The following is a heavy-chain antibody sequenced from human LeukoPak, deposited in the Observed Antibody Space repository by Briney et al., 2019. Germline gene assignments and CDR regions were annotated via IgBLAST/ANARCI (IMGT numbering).Heavy chain of an antibody. J-gene: IGHJ4*01. V-gene: IGHV3-7*01. D-gene: IGHD7-27*01. Sequence: PGGSLRLSCAASGFAVSSNYMNWVRQAPGKGLEWVANINQDGSEKYYADSVKGRFTLSRDNAENSVYLQMNNLRPEETAVYYCATLNWESPDYWGQGTQVTVSS. CDR3: ATLNWESPDY. CDR2: INQDGSEK. CDR1: GFAVSSNY.